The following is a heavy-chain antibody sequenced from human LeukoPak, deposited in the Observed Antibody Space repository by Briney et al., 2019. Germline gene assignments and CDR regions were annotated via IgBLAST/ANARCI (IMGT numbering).Heavy chain of an antibody. Sequence: GGSLRLSCPVSGFTFSSYAMSWVRQAPGRGLEWVSVISTSGESAYYADSVKGRFTISRDNSKNTLYLQMNSLRAEDTAVYYCAKVGFSEMEWLLYSDHWGQGTLVTVSS. CDR2: ISTSGESA. J-gene: IGHJ4*02. CDR1: GFTFSSYA. D-gene: IGHD3-3*01. V-gene: IGHV3-23*01. CDR3: AKVGFSEMEWLLYSDH.